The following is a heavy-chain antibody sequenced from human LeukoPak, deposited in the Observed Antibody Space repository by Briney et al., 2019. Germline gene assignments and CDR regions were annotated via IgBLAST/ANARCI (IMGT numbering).Heavy chain of an antibody. CDR2: ISSSSSYI. D-gene: IGHD4-23*01. Sequence: GGSLRLSCAASGFTFSSYSMNWVRRAPGKGLEWVSSISSSSSYIYYADSVKGRFTISRDNSKNTLYLQMNRLRVEDTAVYYCAKDRYGGNSYQTYWGQGTLVTVSS. CDR3: AKDRYGGNSYQTY. CDR1: GFTFSSYS. V-gene: IGHV3-21*01. J-gene: IGHJ4*02.